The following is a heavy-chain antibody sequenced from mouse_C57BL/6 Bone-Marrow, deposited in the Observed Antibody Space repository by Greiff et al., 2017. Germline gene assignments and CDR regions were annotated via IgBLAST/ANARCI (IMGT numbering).Heavy chain of an antibody. Sequence: VKLVESGAELARPGASVKLSCKASGYTFTSYGISWVKQRTGQGLEWIGEIYPRSGNTYYNEKFKGKATLTADKSSSTAYMELRSLTSEDSAVYFWARLFAYWGQGTLVTVSA. CDR3: ARLFAY. J-gene: IGHJ3*01. CDR1: GYTFTSYG. V-gene: IGHV1-81*01. CDR2: IYPRSGNT.